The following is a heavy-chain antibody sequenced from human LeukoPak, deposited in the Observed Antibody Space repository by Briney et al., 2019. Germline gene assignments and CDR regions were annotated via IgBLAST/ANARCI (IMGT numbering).Heavy chain of an antibody. Sequence: GGSLRLSCAASGFSFSGYGMHWVRQAPGKGLEWVSAISGSGGSTYYADSVKGRFTISRDNSKNTLYLQMNSLRAEDTAVYYCAKDQNYYGSGSYDYWGQGTLVTVSS. CDR3: AKDQNYYGSGSYDY. D-gene: IGHD3-10*01. V-gene: IGHV3-23*01. CDR1: GFSFSGYG. CDR2: ISGSGGST. J-gene: IGHJ4*02.